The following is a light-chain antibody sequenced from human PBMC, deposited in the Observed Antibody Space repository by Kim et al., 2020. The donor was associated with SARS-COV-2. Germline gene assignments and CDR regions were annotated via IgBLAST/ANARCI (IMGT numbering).Light chain of an antibody. CDR3: TSYTGDTTV. Sequence: VSGSPGQPITISCTGATSDPYVAWYQQHPDKAPKLTIYDVSKRPSGVSDRFSGFKSGNTASLTISGLQAEDEAHYFCTSYTGDTTVFGPGTKVTVL. J-gene: IGLJ1*01. V-gene: IGLV2-14*03. CDR1: TSDPY. CDR2: DVS.